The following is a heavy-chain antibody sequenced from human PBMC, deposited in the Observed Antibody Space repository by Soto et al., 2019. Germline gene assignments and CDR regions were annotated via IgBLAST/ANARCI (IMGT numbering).Heavy chain of an antibody. CDR2: INSDGTTT. J-gene: IGHJ4*02. Sequence: EVQLVESGGGLVQPGGSLRLSCAASGFTLSSYWMHWVRQAPGKGLVWVSRINSDGTTTNYADSVKGRFTISRDNATNTLYLQMNSLRVEDTAVYYCARGGRGSDIDYWGQGTLVTVSS. V-gene: IGHV3-74*01. CDR3: ARGGRGSDIDY. CDR1: GFTLSSYW. D-gene: IGHD3-16*01.